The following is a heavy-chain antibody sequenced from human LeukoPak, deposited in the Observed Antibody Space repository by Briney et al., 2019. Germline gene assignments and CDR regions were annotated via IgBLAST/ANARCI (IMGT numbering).Heavy chain of an antibody. D-gene: IGHD3-22*01. V-gene: IGHV3-23*01. J-gene: IGHJ4*02. CDR1: GFTFNSYA. Sequence: GGSLRLSCAASGFTFNSYAMSWVRQALGKGLEWVSAISGGGGSTYHADSVKGRFTISRDNSKNTLYLQMNSLRAEDTAVYYCAKDRGYYYDSSGYYYFDYWGQGTLVTVSS. CDR3: AKDRGYYYDSSGYYYFDY. CDR2: ISGGGGST.